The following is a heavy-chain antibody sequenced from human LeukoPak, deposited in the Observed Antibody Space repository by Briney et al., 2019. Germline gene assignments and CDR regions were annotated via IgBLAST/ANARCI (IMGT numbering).Heavy chain of an antibody. CDR2: INPSGVGT. Sequence: ASVKVSCKASGYTFTSYYMHWVQQAPGQGLEWMGIINPSGVGTSYAQKFQGRVTMTRDMSTSTVYMELSSLRSEDTAVYYCARGVVTSSWFDPWGQGTLVTVSS. D-gene: IGHD2-21*02. J-gene: IGHJ5*02. CDR1: GYTFTSYY. V-gene: IGHV1-46*01. CDR3: ARGVVTSSWFDP.